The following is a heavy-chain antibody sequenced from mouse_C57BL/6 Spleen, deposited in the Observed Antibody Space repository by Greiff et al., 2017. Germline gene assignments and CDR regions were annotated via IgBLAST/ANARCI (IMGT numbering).Heavy chain of an antibody. Sequence: QVQLQQPGAELVRPGSSVKLSCKASGYTFTSYWMHWVKQRPIQGLEWIGNIDPSDSDTHYNQKFKDKATLTVDKSSSTAYMQLSSLTSGDSAVYYCARRVYDGSLYFDYWGQGTTLTVSS. D-gene: IGHD2-3*01. CDR1: GYTFTSYW. CDR3: ARRVYDGSLYFDY. J-gene: IGHJ2*01. V-gene: IGHV1-52*01. CDR2: IDPSDSDT.